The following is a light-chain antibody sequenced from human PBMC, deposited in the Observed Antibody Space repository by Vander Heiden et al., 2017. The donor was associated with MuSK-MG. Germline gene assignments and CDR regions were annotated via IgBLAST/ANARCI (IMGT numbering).Light chain of an antibody. Sequence: EIAMAQSLATLSVSPGERATISCRASESVLSHLAWYRQKPGQAPRLLIYGTSNRATSIPARVSGSGADTEFTLTISSLQSEDSAVYYCQHYKNWPPWTFGQGTKVEIK. V-gene: IGKV3-15*01. J-gene: IGKJ1*01. CDR2: GTS. CDR3: QHYKNWPPWT. CDR1: ESVLSH.